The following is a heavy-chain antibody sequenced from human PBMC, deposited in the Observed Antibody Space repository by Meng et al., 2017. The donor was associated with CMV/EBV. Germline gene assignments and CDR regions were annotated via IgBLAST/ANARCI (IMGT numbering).Heavy chain of an antibody. CDR1: AFTFSDYY. J-gene: IGHJ6*02. V-gene: IGHV3-11*01. CDR3: ARDQGVVPAAIGYYYYGMDV. D-gene: IGHD2-2*01. CDR2: ISSSGSTI. Sequence: GASLKISCSASAFTFSDYYMSWIRQAPGKGLEWVSYISSSGSTIYYADSVKGRFTISRDNAKNSLYLQMNSLRSEDTAVYYCARDQGVVPAAIGYYYYGMDVWGQGTTVTVSS.